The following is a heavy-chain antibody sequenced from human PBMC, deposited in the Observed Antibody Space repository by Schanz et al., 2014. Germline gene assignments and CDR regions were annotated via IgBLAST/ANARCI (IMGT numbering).Heavy chain of an antibody. V-gene: IGHV3-33*06. CDR1: GFTFNSYG. D-gene: IGHD2-2*01. J-gene: IGHJ4*02. Sequence: QVQLVESGGGVVQPWRSLRLSCAASGFTFNSYGMHWVRQAPGKGLEWVAFIWYDGSNKYYADSVKGRFTISRDNSKNTLYVQMNSLRAEDTAVYYCAKSMYSTSWAFDFWGQGAQVTVSS. CDR2: IWYDGSNK. CDR3: AKSMYSTSWAFDF.